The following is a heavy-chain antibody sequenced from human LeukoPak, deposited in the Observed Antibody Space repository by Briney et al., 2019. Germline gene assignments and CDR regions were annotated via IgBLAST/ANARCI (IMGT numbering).Heavy chain of an antibody. Sequence: GRSLRLSCAASGFTFRSYGVHWVRQAPGKGLEWVAVISYDGSNKYYADSVKGRFTISRDNSKNTLYLQMNSLRAEDTAVYYCAKDQGYDFLFDYWGQGTLVTVSS. CDR2: ISYDGSNK. CDR1: GFTFRSYG. D-gene: IGHD5-12*01. CDR3: AKDQGYDFLFDY. V-gene: IGHV3-30*18. J-gene: IGHJ4*02.